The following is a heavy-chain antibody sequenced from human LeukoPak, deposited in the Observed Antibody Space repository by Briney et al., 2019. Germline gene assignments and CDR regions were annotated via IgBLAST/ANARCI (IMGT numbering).Heavy chain of an antibody. V-gene: IGHV5-51*01. Sequence: GESLKISCKSTGYSFITYLIGWVRQMPGKGLEWRGIVYPGDSDTRYSPSFQGQVTISADKSINTAYLQWSSLKASDTAMYYCARFPQAGEVDYWGQGTLVTVSS. J-gene: IGHJ4*02. D-gene: IGHD6-19*01. CDR3: ARFPQAGEVDY. CDR1: GYSFITYL. CDR2: VYPGDSDT.